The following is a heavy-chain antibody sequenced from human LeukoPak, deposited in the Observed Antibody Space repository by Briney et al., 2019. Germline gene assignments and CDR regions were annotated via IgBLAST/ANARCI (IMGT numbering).Heavy chain of an antibody. CDR3: ARTLRGQNYYGYLDY. D-gene: IGHD4-17*01. CDR2: ISYSGSA. J-gene: IGHJ4*02. Sequence: PSETLSLTCTVSSGSISSDYWNWIRQPPGKGLEWIGYISYSGSANYNPSLKTRVTISIDKSKNQFSLKMTSVTAADTAVYYCARTLRGQNYYGYLDYWGQGTLVTVSS. V-gene: IGHV4-59*01. CDR1: SGSISSDY.